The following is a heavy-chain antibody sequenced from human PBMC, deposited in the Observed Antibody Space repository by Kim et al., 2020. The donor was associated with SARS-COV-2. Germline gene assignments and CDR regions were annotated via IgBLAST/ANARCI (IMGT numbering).Heavy chain of an antibody. D-gene: IGHD6-19*01. CDR2: FDPEDGET. V-gene: IGHV1-24*01. CDR3: ATDKYQIAVAGTTPARYYYGMDV. J-gene: IGHJ6*02. CDR1: GYTLTELS. Sequence: ASVKVSCKVSGYTLTELSMHWVRQAPGKGLEWMGGFDPEDGETIYAQKFQGRVTMTEDTSTDTAYMELSSLRSEDTAVYYCATDKYQIAVAGTTPARYYYGMDVWGQGTTVTVSS.